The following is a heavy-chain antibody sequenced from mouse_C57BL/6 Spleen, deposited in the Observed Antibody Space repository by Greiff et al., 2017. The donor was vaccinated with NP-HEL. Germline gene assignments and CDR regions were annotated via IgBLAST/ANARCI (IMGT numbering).Heavy chain of an antibody. CDR3: ARSLYDYDGYYFDY. J-gene: IGHJ2*01. Sequence: QVQLQQPGAELVRPGSSVTLSCKASGYTFTSYWMHWVKQRPIQGLEWIGNIDPSDSETHYNQKFKDKATLTVDKSSSTAYMQRSSLTSEDSAVYYCARSLYDYDGYYFDYWGQGTTLTVSS. D-gene: IGHD2-4*01. CDR2: IDPSDSET. CDR1: GYTFTSYW. V-gene: IGHV1-52*01.